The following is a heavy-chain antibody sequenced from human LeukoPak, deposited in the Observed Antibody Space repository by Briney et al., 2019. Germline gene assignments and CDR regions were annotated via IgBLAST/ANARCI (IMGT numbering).Heavy chain of an antibody. CDR1: GFTFSSYA. CDR3: ARRVVTDFDY. J-gene: IGHJ4*02. Sequence: GGSLRLSCAASGFTFSSYAMHWVRQAPGKGLEWVAVISYDGSNKYYADSVKGRFTISRDNSKNTLHLQMNTLRAEDTAVYYCARRVVTDFDYWGQGTLVTVSS. CDR2: ISYDGSNK. D-gene: IGHD2-15*01. V-gene: IGHV3-30-3*01.